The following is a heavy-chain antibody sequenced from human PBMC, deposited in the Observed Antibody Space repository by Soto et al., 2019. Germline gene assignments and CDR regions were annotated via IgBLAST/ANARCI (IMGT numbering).Heavy chain of an antibody. CDR1: GGTFSSYA. J-gene: IGHJ4*02. CDR2: IIPIFGTA. CDR3: AREKREQYYYDSSGYYLDY. D-gene: IGHD3-22*01. Sequence: ASVKVSCKASGGTFSSYAISWVRQAPGQGLEWMGGIIPIFGTANYAQKFQGRVTITADESTSTAYMELSSLRSEDTAVYYCAREKREQYYYDSSGYYLDYWGQGTLVTVSS. V-gene: IGHV1-69*13.